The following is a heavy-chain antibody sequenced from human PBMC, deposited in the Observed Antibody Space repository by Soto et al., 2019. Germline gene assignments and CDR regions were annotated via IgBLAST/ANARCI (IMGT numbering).Heavy chain of an antibody. J-gene: IGHJ6*02. CDR3: ATASYGSGSFYYGMDV. Sequence: QVQLVQSGAEVKKPGSSVKVSCKASGGTFSSYAISWVRQAPGQGLEWMGGIIPIFGTANYAQKFQGRVTITADDSTSTAYMELSSLRSEDTAVYYCATASYGSGSFYYGMDVWGQGTTVTVSS. CDR2: IIPIFGTA. D-gene: IGHD3-10*01. CDR1: GGTFSSYA. V-gene: IGHV1-69*01.